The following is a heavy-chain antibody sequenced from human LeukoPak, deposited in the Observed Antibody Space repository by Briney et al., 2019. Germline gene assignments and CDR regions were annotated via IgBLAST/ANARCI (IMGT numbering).Heavy chain of an antibody. D-gene: IGHD5-24*01. Sequence: SETLSLTCTVSGGSISSGDYYWSWIRQPPGKGLEWIGYIYYSGSTYYNPSLKSRVTISVDTSKNQFSLKLSSVTAADTAVYYCARTGAPASIEMATILVPIDVFGIWGQGTMVTVSS. V-gene: IGHV4-30-4*01. J-gene: IGHJ3*02. CDR2: IYYSGST. CDR1: GGSISSGDYY. CDR3: ARTGAPASIEMATILVPIDVFGI.